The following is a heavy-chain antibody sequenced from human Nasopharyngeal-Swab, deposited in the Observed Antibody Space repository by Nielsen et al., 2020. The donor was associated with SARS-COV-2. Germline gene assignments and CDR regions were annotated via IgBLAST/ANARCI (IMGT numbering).Heavy chain of an antibody. V-gene: IGHV4-34*01. CDR2: INHSGSP. CDR1: GGSSSGYT. Sequence: SETLSLTCDVYGGSSSGYTWSWIRQPPGKGLEWIGEINHSGSPNYNPSLRSRVTISMDTSKNQFSLKLSSVTAADTAVYYCARVARSGFCSSTSCHEYNWFDPWGQGTLVTVSS. J-gene: IGHJ5*02. D-gene: IGHD2-2*01. CDR3: ARVARSGFCSSTSCHEYNWFDP.